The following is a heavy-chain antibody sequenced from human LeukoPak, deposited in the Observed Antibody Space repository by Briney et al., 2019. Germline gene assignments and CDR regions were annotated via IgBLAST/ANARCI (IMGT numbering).Heavy chain of an antibody. D-gene: IGHD4-17*01. V-gene: IGHV4-30-4*08. J-gene: IGHJ4*01. CDR3: ARDRYGDFEDY. CDR2: ISYSGTP. Sequence: SQTLSLTCNVSGDSINTADYYWTWIRQPPGKDLEWIGYISYSGTPYYNPSLNSRVTISLDTSKNQFSLKLNSVTAADTAMYYCARDRYGDFEDYWGHGTLVTVSS. CDR1: GDSINTADYY.